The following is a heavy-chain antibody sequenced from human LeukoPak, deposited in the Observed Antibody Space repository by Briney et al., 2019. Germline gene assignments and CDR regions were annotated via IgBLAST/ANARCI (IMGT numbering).Heavy chain of an antibody. J-gene: IGHJ4*02. CDR3: ASSRPKLPGYYFDY. V-gene: IGHV3-48*03. CDR1: GFTFSSYE. Sequence: GGSLRLACAASGFTFSSYEMNWVRQAPGKGLEWVSYISSSGSTIYYADSVKGRFTISRDNAKNSLYLQMNSLRAEDTAVYYCASSRPKLPGYYFDYWGQGTLVTVSS. CDR2: ISSSGSTI. D-gene: IGHD5-24*01.